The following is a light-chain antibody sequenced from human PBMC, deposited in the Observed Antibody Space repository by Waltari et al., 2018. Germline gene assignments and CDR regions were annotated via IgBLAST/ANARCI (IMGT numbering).Light chain of an antibody. J-gene: IGLJ1*01. CDR1: SSDIGGYNF. CDR2: EVN. CDR3: SSYAGTKNPYV. V-gene: IGLV2-8*01. Sequence: QSALTQPPSASGSAGQSVTISCTGTSSDIGGYNFVSWYQQHPGKVPKLIISEVNKPPSGVPDRFSGSKSGNTASLTVSGLQAEDEADYYCSSYAGTKNPYVFGTGTKVTVL.